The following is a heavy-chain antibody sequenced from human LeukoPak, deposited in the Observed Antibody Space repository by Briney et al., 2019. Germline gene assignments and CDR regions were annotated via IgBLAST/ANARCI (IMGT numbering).Heavy chain of an antibody. CDR3: ARLEYSYVLGNFDY. D-gene: IGHD5-18*01. CDR1: GGSFSGYY. Sequence: SETLSLTCAVYGGSFSGYYWSWIRQPPGKGLEWIGYIYYSGSTNYNPSLKSRVTISVDTSKNQFSLKLSSVTAADTAVYYCARLEYSYVLGNFDYWGQGTLVTVSS. V-gene: IGHV4-59*01. CDR2: IYYSGST. J-gene: IGHJ4*02.